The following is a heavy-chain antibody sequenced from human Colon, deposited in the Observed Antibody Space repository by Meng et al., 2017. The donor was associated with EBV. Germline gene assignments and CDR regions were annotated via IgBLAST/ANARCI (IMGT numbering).Heavy chain of an antibody. Sequence: LSVSGPGWLKPPKTLSHTCSDTCVSLISGDYFCSWIRPPPENGLELSCHLYYSGSTSYNPYLKSRVTISVDTSNNPFSLKLSSVTAADTAVYYCASVAWRQWSFDLWGRGTLVTVSS. V-gene: IGHV4-30-4*01. CDR3: ASVAWRQWSFDL. J-gene: IGHJ2*01. CDR2: LYYSGST. CDR1: CVSLISGDYF. D-gene: IGHD5-18*01.